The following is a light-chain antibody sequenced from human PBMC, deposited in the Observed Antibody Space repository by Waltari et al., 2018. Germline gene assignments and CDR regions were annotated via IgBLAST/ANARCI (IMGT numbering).Light chain of an antibody. Sequence: SFVLTQPPSVSVAPGQTARITCGGDNLGSKIVHWYQQKPGQAPLLVVYDDNDRPSGIPDRFSGSNSANTPTLTINRLEAGDEADYYCQVWDGSYDHPIFGGGTKLTVL. J-gene: IGLJ2*01. CDR2: DDN. CDR1: NLGSKI. CDR3: QVWDGSYDHPI. V-gene: IGLV3-21*02.